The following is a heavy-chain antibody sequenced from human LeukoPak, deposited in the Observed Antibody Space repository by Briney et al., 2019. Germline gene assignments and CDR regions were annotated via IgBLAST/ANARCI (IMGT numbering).Heavy chain of an antibody. D-gene: IGHD1-1*01. J-gene: IGHJ4*02. Sequence: GGSLRLSCAASGFTVSSNYMSWVRQAPGKGLEWVSSISSSSSYIYYADSVKGRFTISRDNAKNSLYLQMNSLRAEDTAVYYCARGFATGTGYWGQGTLVTVSS. CDR3: ARGFATGTGY. V-gene: IGHV3-21*01. CDR1: GFTVSSNY. CDR2: ISSSSSYI.